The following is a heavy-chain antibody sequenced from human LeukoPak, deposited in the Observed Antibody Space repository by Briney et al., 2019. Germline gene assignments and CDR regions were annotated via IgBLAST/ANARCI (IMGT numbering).Heavy chain of an antibody. V-gene: IGHV1-69*05. D-gene: IGHD2-2*01. CDR2: IIPIFGTA. CDR1: GGTFSSYA. J-gene: IGHJ4*02. Sequence: ASVKVSCKASGGTFSSYAISWVRQAPGQGLEWMGGIIPIFGTANYAQKFQGRVTMTRDTSTSTVYMELSSLRSEDTAVYYCARDSRYQLPDRDWGQGTLVTVSS. CDR3: ARDSRYQLPDRD.